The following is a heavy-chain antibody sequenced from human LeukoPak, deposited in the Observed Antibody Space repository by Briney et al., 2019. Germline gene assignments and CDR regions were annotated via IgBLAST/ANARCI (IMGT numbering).Heavy chain of an antibody. V-gene: IGHV3-21*01. CDR1: GFTFSTYS. D-gene: IGHD3-10*01. Sequence: GGSLRLSCAASGFTFSTYSMNWVRQPPGKGLEWVSSISSSGSLMYYADSVKGRFTISRDNAKNSLYLQMNSLRAEDTAVYYCASGVRGVMSHFDYWGQGTLVTVSS. CDR3: ASGVRGVMSHFDY. CDR2: ISSSGSLM. J-gene: IGHJ4*02.